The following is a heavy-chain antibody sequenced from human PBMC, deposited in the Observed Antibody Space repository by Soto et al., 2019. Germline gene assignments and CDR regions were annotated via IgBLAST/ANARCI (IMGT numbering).Heavy chain of an antibody. CDR1: GYTFTSYD. J-gene: IGHJ6*03. Sequence: QVQLVQSGAEVKKPGASVKVSCKASGYTFTSYDINWVRQATGQGLEWMGWMNPNSGNTGYAQKFQGRVTMTRNDSISTAYMELSSLRSEDRAVYYCASGGDWNRLHDYYYMDVWGKGTTVTVSS. CDR2: MNPNSGNT. D-gene: IGHD1-1*01. V-gene: IGHV1-8*01. CDR3: ASGGDWNRLHDYYYMDV.